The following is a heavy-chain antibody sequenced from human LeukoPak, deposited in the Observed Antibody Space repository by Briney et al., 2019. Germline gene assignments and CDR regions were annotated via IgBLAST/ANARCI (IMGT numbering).Heavy chain of an antibody. J-gene: IGHJ4*02. CDR2: IYHSGST. D-gene: IGHD3-3*01. CDR3: ARGVWAYHFWSSPTYFDY. V-gene: IGHV4-4*02. CDR1: GGSISSSNW. Sequence: SETLSLTCAVSGGSISSSNWWSWVRQPPGKGLQWTGGIYHSGSTNYNPSLKSRVTISVDKSKSQFSLNLTSVTAADTAVYYCARGVWAYHFWSSPTYFDYWGQGSLVTVSS.